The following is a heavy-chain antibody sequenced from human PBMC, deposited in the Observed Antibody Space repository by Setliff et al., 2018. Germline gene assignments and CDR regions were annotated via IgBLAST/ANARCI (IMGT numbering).Heavy chain of an antibody. V-gene: IGHV1-46*01. D-gene: IGHD2-8*01. J-gene: IGHJ5*02. CDR2: INPSGGLT. Sequence: ASVKVSCKASGYTFTNHYMHWVRQAPGQGLEWMGMINPSGGLTRYAQKFQGRVTMTRDTSISTAYLELTSLRSEDTAMYYCARGLRPPISCTNGVCPMKLYNWFDPWGQGTPVTVSS. CDR1: GYTFTNHY. CDR3: ARGLRPPISCTNGVCPMKLYNWFDP.